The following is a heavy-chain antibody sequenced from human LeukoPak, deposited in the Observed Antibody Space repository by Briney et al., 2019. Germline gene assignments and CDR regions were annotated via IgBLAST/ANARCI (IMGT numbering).Heavy chain of an antibody. CDR2: ITSNGAST. V-gene: IGHV3-23*01. CDR3: AKDADAVLAPDY. CDR1: GFTFSSSI. Sequence: GSLRLSCAASGFTFSSSIMNWVRQPPGKGLEWVSTITSNGASTYYADSVKGRFTISRDNSQNTLFLQMKSLRAEDTAVYYCAKDADAVLAPDYWGQGTLVTVSS. D-gene: IGHD3-3*02. J-gene: IGHJ4*02.